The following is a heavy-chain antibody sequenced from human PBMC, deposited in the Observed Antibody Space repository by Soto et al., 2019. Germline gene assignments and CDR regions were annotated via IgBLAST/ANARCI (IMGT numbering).Heavy chain of an antibody. CDR2: ISGSGTST. CDR3: AKGLMSSDY. Sequence: GGSLRLSCAASVFTFNNYGMSWVRQAPGKGLEWVSTISGSGTSTDYADSVQGRFTISRDNSKNTLYLHMNSLKGEDTAVYYCAKGLMSSDYWGQGTLVTVSS. J-gene: IGHJ4*02. V-gene: IGHV3-23*01. CDR1: VFTFNNYG. D-gene: IGHD2-8*01.